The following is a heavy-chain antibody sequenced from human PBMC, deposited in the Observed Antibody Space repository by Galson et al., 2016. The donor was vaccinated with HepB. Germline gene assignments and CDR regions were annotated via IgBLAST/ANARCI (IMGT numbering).Heavy chain of an antibody. D-gene: IGHD6-19*01. CDR1: GVSFSFYS. Sequence: SVKVSCKASGVSFSFYSVYWVRQAPGQGLEWMGGTIPLTKTTNYAQRFQGRLTISADESASTADMELSSLTSEDTAVYYCGRGLYNSGGALDFWGQGTLVIVSA. J-gene: IGHJ4*02. V-gene: IGHV1-69*13. CDR2: TIPLTKTT. CDR3: GRGLYNSGGALDF.